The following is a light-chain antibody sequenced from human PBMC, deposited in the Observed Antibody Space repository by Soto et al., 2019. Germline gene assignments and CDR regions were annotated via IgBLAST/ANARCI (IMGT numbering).Light chain of an antibody. CDR1: ENDIGFANY. CDR3: SSYTSSSTLEV. Sequence: QSALTQPPSASGSPGQSVTITCSGTENDIGFANYVSWYQQHPDEAPKLLIYEVTYRPSGVSNRFSGSKSGNTASLTISGLQSEDEADYYCSSYTSSSTLEVFGTGTKVTVL. J-gene: IGLJ1*01. CDR2: EVT. V-gene: IGLV2-14*01.